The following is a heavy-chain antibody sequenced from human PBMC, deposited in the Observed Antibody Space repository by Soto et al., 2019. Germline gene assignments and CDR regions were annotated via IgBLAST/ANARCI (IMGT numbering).Heavy chain of an antibody. CDR3: AKAIYYGDKRGGFDY. CDR2: ISWDGGST. J-gene: IGHJ4*02. D-gene: IGHD4-17*01. V-gene: IGHV3-43*01. CDR1: GFTFDDYT. Sequence: PGGSLRLSCAASGFTFDDYTMHWVRQAPGKGLEWVSLISWDGGSTYYADSVKGRFTISRDNSKNSLYLQMNSLRTEYTALYYCAKAIYYGDKRGGFDYWGQGTLVTVSS.